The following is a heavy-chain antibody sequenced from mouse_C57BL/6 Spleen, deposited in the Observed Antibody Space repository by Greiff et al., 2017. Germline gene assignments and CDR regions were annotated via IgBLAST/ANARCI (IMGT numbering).Heavy chain of an antibody. D-gene: IGHD2-5*01. Sequence: DVKLVESGGGLVKPGGSLKLSCAASGFTFSDYGMHWVRQAPEKGLEWVAYISSGSSTIYYADTVKGRFTISRDNAKNTLFLQMTSLRSEDTAMYYCARSSNYVLYAMDYWGQGTSVTVSS. V-gene: IGHV5-17*01. J-gene: IGHJ4*01. CDR2: ISSGSSTI. CDR1: GFTFSDYG. CDR3: ARSSNYVLYAMDY.